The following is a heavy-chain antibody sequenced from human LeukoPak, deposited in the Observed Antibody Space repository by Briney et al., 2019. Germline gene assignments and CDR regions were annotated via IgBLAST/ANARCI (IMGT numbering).Heavy chain of an antibody. Sequence: GGSLRLSCAASGFTFSSYAMSWVRQAPGKGLEWVGRIKSKTDGGTTDYAAPVKGRFTISRDDSKNTLYLQMNSLKTEDTAVYYCTTDLSNILTGYYSFDYWGQGTLVTVSS. J-gene: IGHJ4*02. CDR1: GFTFSSYA. CDR3: TTDLSNILTGYYSFDY. CDR2: IKSKTDGGTT. V-gene: IGHV3-15*01. D-gene: IGHD3-9*01.